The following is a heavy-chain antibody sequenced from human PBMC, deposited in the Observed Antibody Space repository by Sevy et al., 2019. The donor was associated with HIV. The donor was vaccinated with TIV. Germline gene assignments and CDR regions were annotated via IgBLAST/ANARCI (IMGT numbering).Heavy chain of an antibody. CDR1: GDSISSSPYY. CDR3: ARQVGQLRFFDWSPGYFDY. CDR2: IYYSGST. J-gene: IGHJ4*02. D-gene: IGHD3-9*01. Sequence: SETLSLTCTVSGDSISSSPYYWGWIRQSHGKGLEWIGSIYYSGSTYYNPSLKSRVPISVATSKNQFSLKLNSVTAADTAVYYCARQVGQLRFFDWSPGYFDYWGQGILVTVSS. V-gene: IGHV4-39*01.